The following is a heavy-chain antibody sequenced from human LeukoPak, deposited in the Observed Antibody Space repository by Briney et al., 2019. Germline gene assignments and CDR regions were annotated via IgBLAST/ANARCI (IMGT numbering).Heavy chain of an antibody. CDR1: GGSFSAYY. J-gene: IGHJ4*02. CDR2: IHHSGST. D-gene: IGHD5-24*01. CDR3: ATEEGYNAY. Sequence: PETLSLTCAVYGGSFSAYYWSWIRQSPGKGLEWIGEIHHSGSTKYNPSLKSRVTISVDMSQSQFYLKLTSVTAADTAVYYCATEEGYNAYWGQGILVTVSS. V-gene: IGHV4-34*01.